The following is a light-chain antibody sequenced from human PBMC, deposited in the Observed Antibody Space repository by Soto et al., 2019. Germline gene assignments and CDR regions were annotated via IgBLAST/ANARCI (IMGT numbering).Light chain of an antibody. CDR3: QQYNSYSPT. J-gene: IGKJ1*01. CDR2: KAS. CDR1: QTISSW. Sequence: DIQMTQSPSTLSGSVVDRVTINCLASQTISSWLAWYQQKPGKAPKLLIYKASSLESGVPSRFSGSGSGTEFTLTISSLQPDDFATYYCQQYNSYSPTCGQGTKGDIK. V-gene: IGKV1-5*03.